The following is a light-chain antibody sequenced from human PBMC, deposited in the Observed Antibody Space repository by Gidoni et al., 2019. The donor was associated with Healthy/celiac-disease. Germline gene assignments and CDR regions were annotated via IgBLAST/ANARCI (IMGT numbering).Light chain of an antibody. CDR3: QQYGSSLWT. V-gene: IGKV3-20*01. J-gene: IGKJ1*01. CDR2: SAS. Sequence: EIVLTQSPGTLSLSPGDRATLSCRASQSVSSSYLAWYQQKPGQALRLLIYSASSRATGIPDRFSGSGSGTDFTLTISRLEPEDFAVYYCQQYGSSLWTFGQGTKVEIK. CDR1: QSVSSSY.